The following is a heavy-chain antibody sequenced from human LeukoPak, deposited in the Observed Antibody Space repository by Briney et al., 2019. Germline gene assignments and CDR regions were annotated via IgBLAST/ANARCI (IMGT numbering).Heavy chain of an antibody. CDR1: LYTLSSYE. CDR3: ARGSISSGWYFHY. D-gene: IGHD6-19*01. Sequence: KVSSKPSLYTLSSYEIKSGPQGTGRRVECMGCMNPDSGNPGYAKEFQGRVTMTRNTSISTAYMELSSLRSEDTAVYYCARGSISSGWYFHYWGQGTLVTVSS. J-gene: IGHJ4*02. V-gene: IGHV1-8*01. CDR2: MNPDSGNP.